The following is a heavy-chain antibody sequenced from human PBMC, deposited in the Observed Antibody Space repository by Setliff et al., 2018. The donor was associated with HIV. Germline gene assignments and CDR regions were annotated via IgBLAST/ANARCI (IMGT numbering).Heavy chain of an antibody. CDR2: IIPMLGVA. V-gene: IGHV1-69*10. CDR3: AGREMPCSGGDCNRYFYYYYMDV. J-gene: IGHJ6*03. Sequence: SVKVSCKASGGTFSSYAISWVRQAPGQGLEWMGGIIPMLGVANYPQKVQGRVTITTDKSTTIVYMELSSLGSEDTAVYYCAGREMPCSGGDCNRYFYYYYMDVWGTGTTVTVSS. D-gene: IGHD2-21*02. CDR1: GGTFSSYA.